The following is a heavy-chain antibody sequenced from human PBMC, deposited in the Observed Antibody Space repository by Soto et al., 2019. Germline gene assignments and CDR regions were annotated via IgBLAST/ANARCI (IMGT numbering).Heavy chain of an antibody. V-gene: IGHV1-3*01. Sequence: ASVKVSCKASGYTFTSYAMHWVRQAPGQRLEWMGWINAGNGNTKYSQKCQGRVTITRDTSASTAYMELSSLRSEDTAVYYCARAYFGGYYYYYYYMDVWGKGTTVTVSS. J-gene: IGHJ6*03. CDR1: GYTFTSYA. CDR3: ARAYFGGYYYYYYYMDV. CDR2: INAGNGNT. D-gene: IGHD3-16*01.